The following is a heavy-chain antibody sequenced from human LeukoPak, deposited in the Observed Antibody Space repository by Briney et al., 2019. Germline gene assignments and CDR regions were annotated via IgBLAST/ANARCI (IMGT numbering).Heavy chain of an antibody. CDR2: ISYDGSNK. CDR1: GFTFSSYG. Sequence: GGSLRLSCAASGFTFSSYGMHWVRQAPGKGLEWVAVISYDGSNKYYADSVKGRFTISRDNSKNTLYLQMNSLRAEDTAVYYCAKGSVTGSYYGTEDYWGQGTLVTVSS. CDR3: AKGSVTGSYYGTEDY. V-gene: IGHV3-30*18. J-gene: IGHJ4*02. D-gene: IGHD1-26*01.